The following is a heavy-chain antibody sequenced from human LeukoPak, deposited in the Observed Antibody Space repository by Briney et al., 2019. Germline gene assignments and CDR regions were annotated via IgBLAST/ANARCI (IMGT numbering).Heavy chain of an antibody. D-gene: IGHD2-15*01. CDR2: INPNRGGT. J-gene: IGHJ3*02. CDR3: ASDFGDCSGGSCYSSFDI. Sequence: ASVKVSCKASGYTFTGYYMHWVRQAPGQGLERMGWINPNRGGTYYAQKVQGRVTMTRDTSIRKADMELSRLRSDDTAVYYWASDFGDCSGGSCYSSFDIWGQGTMVTVSS. CDR1: GYTFTGYY. V-gene: IGHV1-2*02.